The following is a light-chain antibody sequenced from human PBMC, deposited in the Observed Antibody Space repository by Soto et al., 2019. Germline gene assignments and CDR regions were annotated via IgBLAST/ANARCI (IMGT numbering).Light chain of an antibody. CDR3: QQYNGT. J-gene: IGKJ1*01. V-gene: IGKV1-5*03. Sequence: VPLTQSPSSLSPSVEERVTITRRASQSIGNWLAWYQQKLGTAPNLLIYKASTLESGVPTSCSGSGSGTESTITINSLQFDDFACYYYQQYNGTFGQGTKVDIK. CDR2: KAS. CDR1: QSIGNW.